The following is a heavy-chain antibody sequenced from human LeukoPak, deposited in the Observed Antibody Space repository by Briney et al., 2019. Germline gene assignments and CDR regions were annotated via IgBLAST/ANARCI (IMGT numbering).Heavy chain of an antibody. CDR2: ISFDGRNK. CDR3: AKDRSRLRIAAAGMDY. V-gene: IGHV3-30*18. CDR1: GFTFSSYA. Sequence: GGSLRLSCAASGFTFSSYAMHWVRQAPGKGLEWVAVISFDGRNKYYADSVKGRFTISRDNSKNTLYLQMNSLRAEDTAVYYCAKDRSRLRIAAAGMDYWGQGTLVTVSS. J-gene: IGHJ4*02. D-gene: IGHD6-13*01.